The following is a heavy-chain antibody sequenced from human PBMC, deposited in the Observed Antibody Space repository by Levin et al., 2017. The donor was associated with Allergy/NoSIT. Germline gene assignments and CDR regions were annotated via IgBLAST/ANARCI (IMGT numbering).Heavy chain of an antibody. CDR1: GDSVSSNTVV. CDR3: ARGIAVAGSPSMDV. Sequence: LRLSCAISGDSVSSNTVVWNWIRQSPSRGLEWLGRTYDWSKWSYEYAEHVRSRITITPDTSKNQFSLQLNSVTPEDTAVYYCARGIAVAGSPSMDVWGQGTTVTVSS. D-gene: IGHD6-19*01. J-gene: IGHJ6*02. V-gene: IGHV6-1*01. CDR2: TYDWSKWSY.